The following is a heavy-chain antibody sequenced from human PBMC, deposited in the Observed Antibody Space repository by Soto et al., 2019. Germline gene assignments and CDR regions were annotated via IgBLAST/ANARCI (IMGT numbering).Heavy chain of an antibody. CDR1: EVTISDYA. Sequence: SLRHCFAAAEVTISDYAMSWVSQNAGQWLEWVSGIGGGGDDTDYAYSVKGRFIISRDNSKSTLSLQMSGLRAEETPIYYCVKDRMNHKSVWAPFDIWRQGTMVTVSS. CDR2: IGGGGDDT. V-gene: IGHV3-23*01. CDR3: VKDRMNHKSVWAPFDI. D-gene: IGHD1-26*01. J-gene: IGHJ3*02.